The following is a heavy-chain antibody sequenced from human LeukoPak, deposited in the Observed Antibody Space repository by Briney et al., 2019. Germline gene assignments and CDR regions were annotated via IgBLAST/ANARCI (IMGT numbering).Heavy chain of an antibody. CDR3: TTEFKELGSFFYFYYMDV. D-gene: IGHD3-10*01. CDR2: IKTKSEGGTT. CDR1: GFTFGDYA. V-gene: IGHV3-15*01. J-gene: IGHJ6*03. Sequence: PGRSLRLSCTASGFTFGDYAMSWFRQAPGKGLEWVGRIKTKSEGGTTDYAAPAKGRFTISRDDSKNALFLQMDSLKSDDTAMYYCTTEFKELGSFFYFYYMDVWGTGTTVTISS.